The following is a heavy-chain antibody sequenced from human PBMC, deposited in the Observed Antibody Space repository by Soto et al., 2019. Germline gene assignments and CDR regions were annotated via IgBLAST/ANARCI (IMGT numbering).Heavy chain of an antibody. J-gene: IGHJ6*02. Sequence: LSLTCAVYGGSFSGYYWSWIRQPPGKGLEWIGEINHSGSTNYNPSLKSRVTISVDTSKNQFSLKLSSVTAADTAVYYCARGGRVVRGDYYYYGMDVWGQGTTVTVSS. V-gene: IGHV4-34*01. D-gene: IGHD3-10*01. CDR2: INHSGST. CDR3: ARGGRVVRGDYYYYGMDV. CDR1: GGSFSGYY.